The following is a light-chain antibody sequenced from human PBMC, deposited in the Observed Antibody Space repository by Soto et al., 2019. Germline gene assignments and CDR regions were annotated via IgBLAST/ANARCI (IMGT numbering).Light chain of an antibody. V-gene: IGLV2-14*01. J-gene: IGLJ1*01. CDR3: TSYTHTSSTNYV. Sequence: QSVLTQPASVSGSPGQSITISCTGTSSDVGGYNYVSWYQQHPGKAPKLMIYDVSNRPSGVSNRFSGSKSGNTASLTISGLQAEDEADYYCTSYTHTSSTNYVFGTGTKVTVL. CDR2: DVS. CDR1: SSDVGGYNY.